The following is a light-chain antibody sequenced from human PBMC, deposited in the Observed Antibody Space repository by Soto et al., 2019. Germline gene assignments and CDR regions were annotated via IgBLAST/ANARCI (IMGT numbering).Light chain of an antibody. CDR2: DAS. V-gene: IGKV3-11*01. Sequence: EIVLTQSPATLSLSPGERATLSCRASQSLSSLLTWYQQKPGQAPRLLMYDASSMATGVPARFSGSGSGTDCTLTISSLEPEDFAVYYCQQSRDGPLTFGGGTKVEIK. CDR3: QQSRDGPLT. CDR1: QSLSSL. J-gene: IGKJ4*01.